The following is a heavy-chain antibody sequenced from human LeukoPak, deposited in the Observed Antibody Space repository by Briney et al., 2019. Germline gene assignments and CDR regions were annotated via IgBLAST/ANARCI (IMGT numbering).Heavy chain of an antibody. CDR1: GDSVRIYY. V-gene: IGHV4-59*08. J-gene: IGHJ4*02. CDR2: ISYSGST. Sequence: PSETLSLTCTLSGDSVRIYYWSWIRQPPGKGLEWIGYISYSGSTDYNPSLKSRVTISVDTSKNQFSLKLSSVTAADTVVYYCARGLGLTAVTEYYFDYWGQGTLVTVSS. D-gene: IGHD4-17*01. CDR3: ARGLGLTAVTEYYFDY.